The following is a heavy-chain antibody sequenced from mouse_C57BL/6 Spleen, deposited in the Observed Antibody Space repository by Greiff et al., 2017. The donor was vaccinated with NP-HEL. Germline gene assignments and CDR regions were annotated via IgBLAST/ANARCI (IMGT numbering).Heavy chain of an antibody. CDR3: ARRGVYYGLHFDY. J-gene: IGHJ2*01. D-gene: IGHD1-1*01. Sequence: VQLQQSGPELVKPGASVKISCKASGYSFTGYYMNWVKQSPEKSLEWIGEINPSTGGTTYNQKFKAKATLTVDKSSSTAYMQLKSLTSEDSAVYYCARRGVYYGLHFDYWGQGTTLTVSS. CDR1: GYSFTGYY. CDR2: INPSTGGT. V-gene: IGHV1-42*01.